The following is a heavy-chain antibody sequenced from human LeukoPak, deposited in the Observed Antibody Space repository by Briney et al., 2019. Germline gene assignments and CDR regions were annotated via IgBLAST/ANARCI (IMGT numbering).Heavy chain of an antibody. D-gene: IGHD3-16*01. J-gene: IGHJ2*01. Sequence: GSLLLSCAVSGFTFSSFPFHWVRQAPGKGLEWVAAISTDGSYKYHGDSVKGRFTISRDNPMNTLYLQMNGLRPDDTAVYYCARSLIPGRWYFDLWGRGTLVTVSS. V-gene: IGHV3-30*04. CDR2: ISTDGSYK. CDR1: GFTFSSFP. CDR3: ARSLIPGRWYFDL.